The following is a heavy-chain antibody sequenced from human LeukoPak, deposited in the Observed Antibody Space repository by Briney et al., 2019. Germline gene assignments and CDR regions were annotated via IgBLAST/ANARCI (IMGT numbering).Heavy chain of an antibody. CDR2: INPNSGGT. V-gene: IGHV1-2*02. CDR3: ARDEGAKIAFAI. CDR1: GYTFPAHY. Sequence: ASVKVSCKTSGYTFPAHYLHWVRQAPGQELEWMGWINPNSGGTNYAQKFQGRVTMTRDTSISTAYVELSRLRSDDTAVYYCARDEGAKIAFAIWGQGTMVTVSS. J-gene: IGHJ3*02. D-gene: IGHD1-26*01.